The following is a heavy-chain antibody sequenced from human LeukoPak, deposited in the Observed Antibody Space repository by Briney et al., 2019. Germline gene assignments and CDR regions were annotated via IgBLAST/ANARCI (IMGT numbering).Heavy chain of an antibody. CDR2: INVDGSRT. Sequence: GGSLRLSCAASGFTFSSYAMSWVRQAPGKGLVWVSRINVDGSRTAYADSVRGRFTISRDNAKNTLYLQMNSLRAEDTAVYYCARDRCSDNSCYVPHWGQGTLVTVSS. CDR1: GFTFSSYA. V-gene: IGHV3-74*01. D-gene: IGHD2-2*01. J-gene: IGHJ4*02. CDR3: ARDRCSDNSCYVPH.